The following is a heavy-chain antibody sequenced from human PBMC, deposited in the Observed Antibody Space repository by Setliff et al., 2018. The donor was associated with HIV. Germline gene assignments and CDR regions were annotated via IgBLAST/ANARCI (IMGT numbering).Heavy chain of an antibody. CDR2: IYSGGST. D-gene: IGHD3-10*01. J-gene: IGHJ3*02. CDR1: GFTVSSNY. Sequence: PGGSLRLSCAASGFTVSSNYLSWVRQAPGKGLEWVSVIYSGGSTYYADSVKGRFTISRDNSKNTLYLQMNSLRAEDTAVYYCAREGGDYYGSGKAFDIWGQGTMVTVSS. V-gene: IGHV3-66*01. CDR3: AREGGDYYGSGKAFDI.